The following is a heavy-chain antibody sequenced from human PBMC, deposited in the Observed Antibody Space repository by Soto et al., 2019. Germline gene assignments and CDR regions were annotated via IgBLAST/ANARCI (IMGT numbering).Heavy chain of an antibody. D-gene: IGHD3-22*01. Sequence: SETLSLTCTVSGGSISSYYWSWIRQSPGKRLEWIGYIYYSGSTNYNPSLKSRVTISVDTSKNQFSLKLSSVTAADTAVYYCARATPYYYDSSGYQKIHYFDYWGQGTLVTVS. V-gene: IGHV4-59*01. CDR3: ARATPYYYDSSGYQKIHYFDY. CDR1: GGSISSYY. CDR2: IYYSGST. J-gene: IGHJ4*02.